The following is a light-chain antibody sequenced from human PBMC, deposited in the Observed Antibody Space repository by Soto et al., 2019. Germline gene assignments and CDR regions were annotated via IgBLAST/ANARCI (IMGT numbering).Light chain of an antibody. J-gene: IGKJ4*01. Sequence: DIQMTQSPSTLSASVGDRVTITCRASQSISSWLAWYQQKPGKAPKLLIYKASSLESGVPSRFSGSGSGTEFTLTISSLQPDDFATYYCQQYDNPSLTFGGGTKVEIK. CDR3: QQYDNPSLT. CDR2: KAS. CDR1: QSISSW. V-gene: IGKV1-5*03.